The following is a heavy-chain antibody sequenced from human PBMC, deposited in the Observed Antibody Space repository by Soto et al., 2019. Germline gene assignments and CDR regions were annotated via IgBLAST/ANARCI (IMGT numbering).Heavy chain of an antibody. CDR3: ARVLTETYYYYMDV. CDR2: VNYNGLT. Sequence: SETLSLTCTVSGGPVSRSYWTWIRQPPGRGLEWIAYVNYNGLTNYNVSLKSRATISTDSSKNQVSLRLTSVTAADTAVYYCARVLTETYYYYMDVWGKGTTVTVSS. CDR1: GGPVSRSY. J-gene: IGHJ6*03. D-gene: IGHD1-7*01. V-gene: IGHV4-59*02.